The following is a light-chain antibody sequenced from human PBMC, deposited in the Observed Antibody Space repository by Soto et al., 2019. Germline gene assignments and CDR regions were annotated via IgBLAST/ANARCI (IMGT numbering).Light chain of an antibody. CDR1: SSDVGGYNY. V-gene: IGLV2-14*03. Sequence: QSALTQPASVSGSPGQSITISCTGTSSDVGGYNYVSWYQQHPGKAPKLMIYDVSSRPSGVSNRFSASKSGNTASLTISGLHAEDEAHYYCCSYTSSSTLGFGGGTQLTVL. J-gene: IGLJ2*01. CDR2: DVS. CDR3: CSYTSSSTLG.